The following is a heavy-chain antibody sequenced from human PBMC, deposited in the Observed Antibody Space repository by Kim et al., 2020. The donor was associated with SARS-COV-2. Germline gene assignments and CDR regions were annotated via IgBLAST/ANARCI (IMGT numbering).Heavy chain of an antibody. J-gene: IGHJ4*02. D-gene: IGHD3-3*01. V-gene: IGHV4-31*02. Sequence: SLTSRVTISVDTSKNQFSLKLSSVTAADTAVYYCVRGRLTIFGVVNSFDYWGQGTLVTVSS. CDR3: VRGRLTIFGVVNSFDY.